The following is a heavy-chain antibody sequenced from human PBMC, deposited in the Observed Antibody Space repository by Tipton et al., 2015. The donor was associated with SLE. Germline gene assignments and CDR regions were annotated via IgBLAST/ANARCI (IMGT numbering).Heavy chain of an antibody. CDR1: GGSISSGSYY. Sequence: TLSLTCTVSGGSISSGSYYWSWIRQPAGKGLEWIGYIYTSGSTNYNPSLKSRVTISVVTSKNQFSLKLSSVTAADTAVYYCASLRIAVAGHAFDIWGQGTMVTVSS. J-gene: IGHJ3*02. V-gene: IGHV4-61*09. D-gene: IGHD6-19*01. CDR3: ASLRIAVAGHAFDI. CDR2: IYTSGST.